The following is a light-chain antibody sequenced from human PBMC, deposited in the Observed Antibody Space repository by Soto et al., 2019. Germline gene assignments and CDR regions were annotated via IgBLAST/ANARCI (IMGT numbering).Light chain of an antibody. CDR1: QSINSIY. CDR2: AAS. V-gene: IGKV3-20*01. CDR3: EQYDTSPYT. J-gene: IGKJ2*01. Sequence: EVVLTQSPGTLSLSPGERATLSCRASQSINSIYLSWYQQKPGQAPRLLIYAASSREAGIPDRFSGSGSGTDFTLTIGRLEPEDFAVYYCEQYDTSPYTFGQGTKLEIK.